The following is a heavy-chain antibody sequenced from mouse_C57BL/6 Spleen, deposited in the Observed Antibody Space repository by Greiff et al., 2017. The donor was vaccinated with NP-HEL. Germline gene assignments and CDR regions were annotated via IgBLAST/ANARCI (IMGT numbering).Heavy chain of an antibody. J-gene: IGHJ4*01. D-gene: IGHD2-3*01. Sequence: QVQLQQPGTELVKPGASGYTFTSYWMHWVKQRPGQGLEWIGNINPSNGGTNYNEKFKSKATLTVDKSSSTAYMQLSSLTSEDSAVYYCARRGDGPYAMDYWGQGTSVTVSS. V-gene: IGHV1-53*01. CDR3: ARRGDGPYAMDY. CDR2: INPSNGGT. CDR1: GYTFTSYW.